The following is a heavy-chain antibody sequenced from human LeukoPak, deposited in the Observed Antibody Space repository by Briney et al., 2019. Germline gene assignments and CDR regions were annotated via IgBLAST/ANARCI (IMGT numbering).Heavy chain of an antibody. V-gene: IGHV3-30*18. CDR1: GFTFSSYS. CDR2: ISYDGSNK. CDR3: AKGGYSSSSLDY. Sequence: GGSLRLSCAASGFTFSSYSMNWGRQAPGKGLEWVAVISYDGSNKYYADSVKGRFTISRDNSKNTLYLQMNSLRAEDTAVYYCAKGGYSSSSLDYWGQGTLVTVSS. J-gene: IGHJ4*02. D-gene: IGHD6-6*01.